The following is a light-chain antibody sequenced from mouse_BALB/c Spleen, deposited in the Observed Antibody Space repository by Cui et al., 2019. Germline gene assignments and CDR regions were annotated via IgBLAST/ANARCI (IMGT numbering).Light chain of an antibody. CDR2: STT. Sequence: TALTQSPAILSASLGEEITLTCSASSRVSYMQWYQQKSCTSAKLLIYSTTNLASGVPSRFSGSGCGTCYSLTISSVEAEDAADYYCHQWSSYPWTFGGGTKLEIK. CDR1: SRVSY. V-gene: IGKV4-80*01. J-gene: IGKJ1*01. CDR3: HQWSSYPWT.